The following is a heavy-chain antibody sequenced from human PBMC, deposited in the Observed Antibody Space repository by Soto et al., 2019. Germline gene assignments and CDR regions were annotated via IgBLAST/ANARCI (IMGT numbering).Heavy chain of an antibody. D-gene: IGHD3-10*01. CDR3: SRDQYYYGSGSYPYYYYGMDV. Sequence: GSLRLSCAASGFTFRNYGMNWVRQAPGKGLVWVSRIKSDGSGAIYADSVKGRFTDSRDNAKNTLYLLMNSLSTEDTAVYYCSRDQYYYGSGSYPYYYYGMDVWGQGTTVTVSS. CDR1: GFTFRNYG. J-gene: IGHJ6*02. V-gene: IGHV3-74*01. CDR2: IKSDGSGA.